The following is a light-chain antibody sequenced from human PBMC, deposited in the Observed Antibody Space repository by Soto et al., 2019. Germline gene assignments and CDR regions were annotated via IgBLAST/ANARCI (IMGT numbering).Light chain of an antibody. CDR3: QQYDNYKPLT. CDR1: QSISSW. J-gene: IGKJ4*01. CDR2: DDS. Sequence: DIQMTQSPSTLSASVGDRVTITCRASQSISSWLAWYQQKPGKAPKLLIFDDSSLESGTPSRFRGRRSGTQFTLTINGLQPDDFATYYCQQYDNYKPLTFGGGTK. V-gene: IGKV1-5*01.